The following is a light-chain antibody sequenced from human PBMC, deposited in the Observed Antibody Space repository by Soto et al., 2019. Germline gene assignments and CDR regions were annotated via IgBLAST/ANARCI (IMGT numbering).Light chain of an antibody. CDR2: HTS. CDR1: QTVASAY. V-gene: IGKV3-20*01. J-gene: IGKJ2*01. Sequence: EIVLTQSPGTLSLSPGERATLSCRTSQTVASAYLAWYQQKVGQAPRLLIYHTSTRASGIPDRFSGSGSVTDFTLTISRLEPDDSAVYYCQKYDISVYPFGQGTKLEIK. CDR3: QKYDISVYP.